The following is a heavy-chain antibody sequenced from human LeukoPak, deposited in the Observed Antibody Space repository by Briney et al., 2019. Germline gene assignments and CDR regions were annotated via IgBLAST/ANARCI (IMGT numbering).Heavy chain of an antibody. D-gene: IGHD4-23*01. Sequence: GRSQRLSCAASGCTFDDYSMHWVRQAPGKGLEWVSGISWSSGSIGYADSVRGRFTISRDNAKNSMYLQMHSLRAKDMALYYCAKDASYGGNSAPFDYWGQGTLVTVSS. CDR2: ISWSSGSI. J-gene: IGHJ4*02. CDR1: GCTFDDYS. V-gene: IGHV3-9*03. CDR3: AKDASYGGNSAPFDY.